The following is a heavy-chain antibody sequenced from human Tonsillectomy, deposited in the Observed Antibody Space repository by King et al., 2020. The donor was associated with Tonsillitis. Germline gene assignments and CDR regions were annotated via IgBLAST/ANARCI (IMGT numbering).Heavy chain of an antibody. CDR1: GFTFDDYA. J-gene: IGHJ3*02. D-gene: IGHD2-2*01. V-gene: IGHV3-9*01. CDR3: AKELGYCSSTSCYAGFDAFDI. CDR2: ISWNSGSI. Sequence: VQLVESGGGLVQPGRSLRLSCAASGFTFDDYAMHWVRQAPGKGLEWVSGISWNSGSIGYADSVKGRFTISRDNAKNSLYLQMNSLRAEDTALYYCAKELGYCSSTSCYAGFDAFDIWGQGTMVTVSS.